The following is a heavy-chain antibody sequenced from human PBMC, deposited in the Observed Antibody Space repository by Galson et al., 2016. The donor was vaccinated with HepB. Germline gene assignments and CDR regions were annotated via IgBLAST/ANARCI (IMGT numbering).Heavy chain of an antibody. CDR3: ARCIVLRVSPIYYYAMDV. CDR1: GYTFINYG. J-gene: IGHJ6*02. V-gene: IGHV1-18*01. Sequence: SVKVSCKASGYTFINYGINWVRQAPGQGLEWLGWMSAYNGDTNYAQKLQGRATMTTDTSTSTAYMELKSLRSDDTGVYYCARCIVLRVSPIYYYAMDVWGQGTLVTVSS. D-gene: IGHD2-8*01. CDR2: MSAYNGDT.